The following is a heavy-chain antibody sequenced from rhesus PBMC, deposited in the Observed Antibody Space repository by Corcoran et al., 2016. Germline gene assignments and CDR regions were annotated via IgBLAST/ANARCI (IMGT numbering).Heavy chain of an antibody. V-gene: IGHV4-165*01. J-gene: IGHJ3*01. CDR3: AIGDSGSWFMVF. Sequence: QVQLQESGPGLVKPSETLSLTCAVSGGSISGYWWGWIRQPPGKGRDWIGYIGGSGGSPYYTPSLKSRVTISPDTSTNQFSLKLSSGTAADTAVYYFAIGDSGSWFMVFWGQGLRVTVSS. CDR1: GGSISGYW. CDR2: IGGSGGSP. D-gene: IGHD6-25*01.